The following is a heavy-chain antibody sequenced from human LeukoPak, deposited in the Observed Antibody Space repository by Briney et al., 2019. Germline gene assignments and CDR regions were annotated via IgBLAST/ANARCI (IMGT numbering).Heavy chain of an antibody. Sequence: PGGSLRLSCAASTFTFSSYWMSWVRQAPGKGLEWVGRITSKTDGETTDYAAPVKGRFTISRDDSKNTLYLQMNSLKNEDTAVYYCTTLDGSSWYVGTYWGQGALVTVSS. CDR3: TTLDGSSWYVGTY. CDR2: ITSKTDGETT. D-gene: IGHD6-13*01. CDR1: TFTFSSYW. J-gene: IGHJ4*02. V-gene: IGHV3-15*01.